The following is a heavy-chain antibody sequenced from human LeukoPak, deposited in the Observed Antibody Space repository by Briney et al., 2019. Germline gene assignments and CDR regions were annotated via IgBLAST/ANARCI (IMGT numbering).Heavy chain of an antibody. V-gene: IGHV4-59*04. D-gene: IGHD3-22*01. J-gene: IGHJ4*02. CDR1: GGSISSYY. CDR3: AGQHDSNGYYFY. CDR2: IYHSGST. Sequence: SETLSLTCTVSGGSISSYYWSWIRQSPGKGLEWIGSIYHSGSTYYNPPFKSRVTISVDSSKDRFSLKLSSVTAADTAVYYCAGQHDSNGYYFYWGQGTLVTVSS.